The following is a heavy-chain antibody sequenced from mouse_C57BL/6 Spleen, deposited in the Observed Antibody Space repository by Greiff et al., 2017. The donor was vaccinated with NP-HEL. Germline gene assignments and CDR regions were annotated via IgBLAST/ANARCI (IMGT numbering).Heavy chain of an antibody. Sequence: VQLKESGPELVKPGDSVKISCKASGYSFTGYFMNWVMQSHGKSLEWIGRINPYNGDTFYNQKFKGKATLTVDKSSSTAHMELRSLTSEDSAVYYCAKGPYGYYFDYWGQGTTLTVSS. D-gene: IGHD2-2*01. J-gene: IGHJ2*01. CDR3: AKGPYGYYFDY. CDR1: GYSFTGYF. CDR2: INPYNGDT. V-gene: IGHV1-20*01.